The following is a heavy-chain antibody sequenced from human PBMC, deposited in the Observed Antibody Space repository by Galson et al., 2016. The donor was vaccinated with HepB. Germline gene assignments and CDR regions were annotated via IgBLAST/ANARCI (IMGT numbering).Heavy chain of an antibody. CDR1: GDSVSSNSAA. J-gene: IGHJ4*02. D-gene: IGHD5-12*01. CDR3: ARVALVTANIGTWSAVEY. Sequence: CAISGDSVSSNSAAWNWIRQSPSRGLEWLGRTYYRSNWHYDYAVSVTGRITINPDTSKNQFSLQLNSMTPEDTAVYYCARVALVTANIGTWSAVEYCGQGALVTVSS. V-gene: IGHV6-1*01. CDR2: TYYRSNWHY.